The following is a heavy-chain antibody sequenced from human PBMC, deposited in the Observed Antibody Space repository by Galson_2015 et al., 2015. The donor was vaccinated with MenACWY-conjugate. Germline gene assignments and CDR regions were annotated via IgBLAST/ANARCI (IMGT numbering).Heavy chain of an antibody. D-gene: IGHD6-6*01. V-gene: IGHV5-51*01. CDR2: IYPGDSDT. CDR3: ARQGFGSSSLDY. J-gene: IGHJ4*02. Sequence: IGWVRQMPGKGLEWMGIIYPGDSDTRYTPSFQGHVTISADKSINTAYLQWGSLEASDTAMYYCARQGFGSSSLDYWGQGTLVTVSS.